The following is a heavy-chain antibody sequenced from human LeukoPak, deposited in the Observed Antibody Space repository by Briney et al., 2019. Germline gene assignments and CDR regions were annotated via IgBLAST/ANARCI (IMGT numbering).Heavy chain of an antibody. D-gene: IGHD1-14*01. Sequence: GGSLRLSCAASGFTFSTYGMHWVRQAPGKGLEWVSFIRYDGSNKYYADSVKGRFTISRDYSKNTLYLQMNSLRAEDTAVYYCAKRYRYYFDYWGQGTLVTVSS. CDR3: AKRYRYYFDY. J-gene: IGHJ4*02. CDR2: IRYDGSNK. CDR1: GFTFSTYG. V-gene: IGHV3-30*02.